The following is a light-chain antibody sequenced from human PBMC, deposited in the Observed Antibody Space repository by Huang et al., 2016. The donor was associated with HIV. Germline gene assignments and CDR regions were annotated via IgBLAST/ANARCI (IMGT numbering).Light chain of an antibody. CDR3: QRYDTAPRT. CDR1: QAIGNF. CDR2: GAS. V-gene: IGKV1-27*01. Sequence: DIQMTQSPASLSASTGAKVTLTCRASQAIGNFVAWFQQKPGRIPTILIYGASILQSGVPSRFSGRGSGTDFVLTITNFQPEDVATYYCQRYDTAPRTFGQGTRVDLK. J-gene: IGKJ1*01.